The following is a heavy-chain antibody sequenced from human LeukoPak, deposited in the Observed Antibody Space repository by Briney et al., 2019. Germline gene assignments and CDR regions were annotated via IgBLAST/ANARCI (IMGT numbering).Heavy chain of an antibody. Sequence: AETLSLTCTVSGASMNHYYWSWIRQSPGKGLELLGRIYSSGSINYNSSLKSGITISAKTSKNQFFLNLISVTAEATPMYYCAREIGATTVPTWFHSWGGGLLVPVSS. J-gene: IGHJ5*01. CDR3: AREIGATTVPTWFHS. D-gene: IGHD4-17*01. V-gene: IGHV4-4*07. CDR1: GASMNHYY. CDR2: IYSSGSI.